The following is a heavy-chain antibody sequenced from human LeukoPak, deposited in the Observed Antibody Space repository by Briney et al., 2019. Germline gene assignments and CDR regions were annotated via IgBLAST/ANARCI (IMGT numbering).Heavy chain of an antibody. Sequence: SETLSLTCTFSGGSISSYYWSWIRQPAGKGLEWIGRIYTSGSTNYNPSLKSRVTISVDTSKNQFSLKLSSVTAADTAVYYCARGVLWFGELGGYFDYWGQGTLVTVSS. D-gene: IGHD3-10*01. CDR2: IYTSGST. CDR1: GGSISSYY. V-gene: IGHV4-4*07. CDR3: ARGVLWFGELGGYFDY. J-gene: IGHJ4*02.